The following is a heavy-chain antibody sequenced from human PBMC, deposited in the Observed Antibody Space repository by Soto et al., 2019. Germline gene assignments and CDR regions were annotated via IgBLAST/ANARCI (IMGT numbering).Heavy chain of an antibody. D-gene: IGHD3-10*02. CDR2: IDNSGST. J-gene: IGHJ4*02. V-gene: IGHV4-31*03. CDR3: AGAASDFDVRRYRTSYFDQ. Sequence: SETLSLTCTVSGVSVSTGVYYWTWIRQHPGKGLEWIGYIDNSGSTYYNPSLTGRVDISVDTSKNQFSLTLQSLTAADTAFYYCAGAASDFDVRRYRTSYFDQWGQGILVTVSS. CDR1: GVSVSTGVYY.